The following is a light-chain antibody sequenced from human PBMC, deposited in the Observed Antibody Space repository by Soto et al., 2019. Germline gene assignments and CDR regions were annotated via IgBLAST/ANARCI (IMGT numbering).Light chain of an antibody. CDR3: QQLDRYPFT. CDR2: DAY. Sequence: EVVLTQSPVTLSLSPGERATLSCRASQSFRGLLAWYQQKPGQAPRLLIYDAYNRATGIPPRFSGSGSGTDFTLTISSLQPEDFASYYCQQLDRYPFTFGGGTKVEI. V-gene: IGKV3-11*01. J-gene: IGKJ4*01. CDR1: QSFRGL.